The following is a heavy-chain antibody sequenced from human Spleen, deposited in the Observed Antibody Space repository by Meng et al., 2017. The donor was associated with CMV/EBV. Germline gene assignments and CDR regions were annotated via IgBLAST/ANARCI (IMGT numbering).Heavy chain of an antibody. CDR2: IYYSGRT. Sequence: QVQLQGSGPGLVKPSQTLSLTCTVSGGPINSSSYYWGWIRQPPGKGLEWIGSIYYSGRTYYNPSLKSRVTISVDTSKNQFSLKLSSVTAADTAVYYCARPIAAAGWFDPWGQGTLVTVSS. J-gene: IGHJ5*02. CDR1: GGPINSSSYY. D-gene: IGHD6-13*01. CDR3: ARPIAAAGWFDP. V-gene: IGHV4-39*01.